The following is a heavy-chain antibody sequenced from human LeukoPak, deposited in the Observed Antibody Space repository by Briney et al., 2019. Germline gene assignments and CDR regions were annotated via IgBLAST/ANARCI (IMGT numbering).Heavy chain of an antibody. CDR2: ISSSSNKI. J-gene: IGHJ4*02. Sequence: PGGSLRLSCAASGFTFSGYSMNWVRQAPGKGLEWVSYISSSSNKIYYADSVKGRFITSRDNAKNSLYLQMNSLRDEDTAVYYCARSALRFLELLDYWGQGTLVTVSS. CDR1: GFTFSGYS. CDR3: ARSALRFLELLDY. D-gene: IGHD3-3*01. V-gene: IGHV3-48*02.